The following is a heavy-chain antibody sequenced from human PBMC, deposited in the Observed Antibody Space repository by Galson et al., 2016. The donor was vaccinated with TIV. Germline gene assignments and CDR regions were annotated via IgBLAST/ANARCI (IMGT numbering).Heavy chain of an antibody. CDR3: ARSRDSSGPEAF. J-gene: IGHJ3*01. D-gene: IGHD3-22*01. CDR2: IIPLLGMA. V-gene: IGHV1-69*04. Sequence: SVKVSCKASGGTFNKYAISWVRQAPGQGLEWTGRIIPLLGMANYAQKFQGRVTITADHSTSTAYMELTSLRSDDTAMYYCARSRDSSGPEAFWGQGTMVSVSS. CDR1: GGTFNKYA.